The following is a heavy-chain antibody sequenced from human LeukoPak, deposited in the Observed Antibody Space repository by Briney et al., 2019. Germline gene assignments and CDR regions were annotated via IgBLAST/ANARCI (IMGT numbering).Heavy chain of an antibody. CDR1: GGSFSGYY. V-gene: IGHV4-34*01. Sequence: SETLSLTCAVYGGSFSGYYWSWIRQPPGKGLEWIGEINHSGSTYYNPSLKSRVTISVDTSKNQFSLKLSSVTAADTAVYYCASALVEVAYCGGDCYLNWFDPWGQGTLVTVSS. J-gene: IGHJ5*02. CDR3: ASALVEVAYCGGDCYLNWFDP. CDR2: INHSGST. D-gene: IGHD2-21*02.